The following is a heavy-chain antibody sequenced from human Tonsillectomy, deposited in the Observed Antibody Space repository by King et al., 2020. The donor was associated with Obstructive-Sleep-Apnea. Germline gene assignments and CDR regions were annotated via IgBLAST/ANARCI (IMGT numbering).Heavy chain of an antibody. J-gene: IGHJ4*02. CDR3: ARLYSSSSELISLFVY. CDR2: IYSGGGT. CDR1: GFTVSSNY. Sequence: VQLVESGGGLVQPGGSLRLSCAASGFTVSSNYMSWVRQAPGKGLEWVSVIYSGGGTKYADSVKGRFTISRPNSTNTLYLQMNSLRAEDTAVYYCARLYSSSSELISLFVYWGQGTLVPLST. D-gene: IGHD6-6*01. V-gene: IGHV3-53*04.